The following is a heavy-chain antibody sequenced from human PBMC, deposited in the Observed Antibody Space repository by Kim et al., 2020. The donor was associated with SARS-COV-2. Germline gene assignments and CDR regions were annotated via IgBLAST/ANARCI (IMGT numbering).Heavy chain of an antibody. Sequence: SETLSLTCTVFGGSISSYYWSWIRQPPGKGLEWIGYLYYSGSTNYNPSLKSRVTISLDASKNQFSLQLSSVTAADTAVYYCARELGDVGYTFDMWGQGTTVTVSS. CDR3: ARELGDVGYTFDM. CDR2: LYYSGST. J-gene: IGHJ3*02. V-gene: IGHV4-59*01. D-gene: IGHD3-16*01. CDR1: GGSISSYY.